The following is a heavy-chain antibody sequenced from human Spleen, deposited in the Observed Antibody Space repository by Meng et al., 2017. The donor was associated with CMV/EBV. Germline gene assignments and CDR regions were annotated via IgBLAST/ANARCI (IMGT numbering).Heavy chain of an antibody. CDR3: VKDMAYQLLRLGDYYGLDV. CDR1: GFTFNIYD. V-gene: IGHV3-21*04. D-gene: IGHD2-2*01. CDR2: IHSTRNYI. Sequence: GESLKISCAASGFTFNIYDMRWVRQAPGKGLEWVSFIHSTRNYIYYTDSVKGRFTISRDNAKNSLDLQMSSLRPEDTAFYYCVKDMAYQLLRLGDYYGLDVWGQGTTVTVSS. J-gene: IGHJ6*02.